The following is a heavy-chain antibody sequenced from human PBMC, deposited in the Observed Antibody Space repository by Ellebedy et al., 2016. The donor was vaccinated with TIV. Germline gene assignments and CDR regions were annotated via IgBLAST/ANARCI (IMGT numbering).Heavy chain of an antibody. CDR1: GYTFTSYA. J-gene: IGHJ6*02. D-gene: IGHD3-10*01. V-gene: IGHV1-3*01. CDR2: INAGNGNT. CDR3: AGDGYGSYYYGMDV. Sequence: AASVKVSCKASGYTFTSYAMHWVRQAPGQRLEWMGWINAGNGNTKYSQKFQGRVTITRDTSASTAYMELSSLRPEDTAVYYCAGDGYGSYYYGMDVWGQGTTVTVSS.